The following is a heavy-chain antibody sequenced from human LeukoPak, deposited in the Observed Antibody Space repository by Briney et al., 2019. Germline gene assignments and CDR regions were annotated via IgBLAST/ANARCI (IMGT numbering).Heavy chain of an antibody. D-gene: IGHD6-19*01. CDR3: AKHSSGWYYFDY. J-gene: IGHJ4*02. CDR2: ISGSGGST. CDR1: GFTFSSYA. V-gene: IGHV3-23*01. Sequence: PGGSLRLSCAASGFTFSSYAMSWVRQAPGKGLEWVSVISGSGGSTYYADSVKGRFTISRDNSKNTLYLQMNSLRAEDTAVYYCAKHSSGWYYFDYWGQGTLVTVSS.